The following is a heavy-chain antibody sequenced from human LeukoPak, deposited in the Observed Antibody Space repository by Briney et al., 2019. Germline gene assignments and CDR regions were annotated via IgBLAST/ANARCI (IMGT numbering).Heavy chain of an antibody. V-gene: IGHV3-7*01. D-gene: IGHD3-10*01. CDR2: IKQDGSEK. J-gene: IGHJ4*02. Sequence: GGSLRLSCAASGFTFSSYWMSWVRQAPGKGLEWVANIKQDGSEKYYVDSVKGRFTISRDNAKNSLYLQMNSLRAEDTAVYYCAKPGRVRGVITQNYFDYWGQGTLVTVSS. CDR1: GFTFSSYW. CDR3: AKPGRVRGVITQNYFDY.